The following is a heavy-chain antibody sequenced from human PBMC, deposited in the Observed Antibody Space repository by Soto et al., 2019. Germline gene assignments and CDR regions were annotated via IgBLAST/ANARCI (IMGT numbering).Heavy chain of an antibody. CDR2: ISYEGRNK. J-gene: IGHJ5*02. V-gene: IGHV3-30*18. Sequence: QVQLVESGGGVVQPGRSLRLSCAASGFTFSSHGMHWVRQAPGKGLEWVALISYEGRNKYYGDSVKGRFTISRDNSKNTLYLQMNSLRAEATALHYCAKDASTTVGWFDPWGQGTLVTVSS. D-gene: IGHD4-17*01. CDR1: GFTFSSHG. CDR3: AKDASTTVGWFDP.